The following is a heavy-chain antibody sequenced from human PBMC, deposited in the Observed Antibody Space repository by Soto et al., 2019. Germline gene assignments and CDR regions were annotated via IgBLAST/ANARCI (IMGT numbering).Heavy chain of an antibody. CDR3: AKDAYLYCSSTFCYGSNYYYGMDV. CDR2: MNEDGSER. D-gene: IGHD2-2*01. CDR1: GFSFSSAW. V-gene: IGHV3-7*03. Sequence: GGSLRLSCAVSGFSFSSAWMTWIRQAPGKGLERVAIMNEDGSERYYVDSVKGRFTISRDNAKNALFLQMNSLRAEDTALYYCAKDAYLYCSSTFCYGSNYYYGMDVWGQGTTVTVSS. J-gene: IGHJ6*02.